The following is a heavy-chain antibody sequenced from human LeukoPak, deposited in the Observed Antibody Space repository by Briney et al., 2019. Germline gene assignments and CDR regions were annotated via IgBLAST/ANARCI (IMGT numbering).Heavy chain of an antibody. CDR3: ASSVIVATMGPFDI. J-gene: IGHJ3*02. V-gene: IGHV1-69*04. D-gene: IGHD5-12*01. CDR2: IIPILGIA. CDR1: GGTFSSYA. Sequence: EASVKVSCKASGGTFSSYAISWVRQAPGQGLEWMGRIIPILGIANYAQKFQGRVTITADKSTSTAYMELSSLRSEDTAVYYCASSVIVATMGPFDIWGQGTMVTVSS.